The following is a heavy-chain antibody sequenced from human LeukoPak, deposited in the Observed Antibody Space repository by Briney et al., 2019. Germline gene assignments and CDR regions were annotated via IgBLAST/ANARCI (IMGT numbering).Heavy chain of an antibody. CDR3: ARGRYSYGPDV. Sequence: SETLSLTCAVSGGSSRDFSDYYWSWIRQPPGKGLEWIGEINHSGSTNYNPSLKSRVTISVDTSKNQFSLKLSSVTAADTAVYYCARGRYSYGPDVWGKGTTVTVSS. CDR1: GGSSRDFSDYY. D-gene: IGHD5-18*01. J-gene: IGHJ6*04. CDR2: INHSGST. V-gene: IGHV4-34*01.